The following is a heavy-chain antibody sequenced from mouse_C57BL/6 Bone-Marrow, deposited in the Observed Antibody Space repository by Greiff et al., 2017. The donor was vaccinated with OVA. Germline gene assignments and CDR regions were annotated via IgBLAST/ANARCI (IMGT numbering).Heavy chain of an antibody. Sequence: QVQLQQPGAELVKPGASVKLSCKASGYTFTSYWMHWVKQRPGQGLEWIGMIHPNSGSTNYNEKFKSKATLTVDKSSSTDYMQLSSLTSEDSAVDYCARRGSGNSLDYWGQGTTLTVSA. CDR3: ARRGSGNSLDY. V-gene: IGHV1-64*01. D-gene: IGHD1-3*01. CDR2: IHPNSGST. CDR1: GYTFTSYW. J-gene: IGHJ2*01.